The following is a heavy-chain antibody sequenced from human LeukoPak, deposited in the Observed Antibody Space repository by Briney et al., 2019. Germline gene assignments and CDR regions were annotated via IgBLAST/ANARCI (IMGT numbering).Heavy chain of an antibody. Sequence: GGSLRLSCAASGFTFSSYWMSWVRQAPGKGLEWVANIKKDGTEKYYVVSVKGRFTIYRDNAKKLLYLQMNSLRAEDTAVYYCARGNYGVWGQGTLVTVSS. V-gene: IGHV3-7*04. CDR1: GFTFSSYW. CDR2: IKKDGTEK. J-gene: IGHJ4*02. D-gene: IGHD3-10*01. CDR3: ARGNYGV.